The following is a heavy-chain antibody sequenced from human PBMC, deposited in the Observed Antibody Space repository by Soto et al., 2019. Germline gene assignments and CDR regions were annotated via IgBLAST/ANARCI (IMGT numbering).Heavy chain of an antibody. J-gene: IGHJ6*02. Sequence: QVQLVQSGAEVKKPGASVKVSCKASGYTFTNYGISWVRQAPGQGREWMGWNSAYNGNTNYAQKLQGRVTMTTDTSTSTAYMERRSLRSDYTAVYYCARRQWLVGGYYYGMDVWGQGTTVTVSS. V-gene: IGHV1-18*01. CDR1: GYTFTNYG. CDR3: ARRQWLVGGYYYGMDV. CDR2: NSAYNGNT. D-gene: IGHD6-19*01.